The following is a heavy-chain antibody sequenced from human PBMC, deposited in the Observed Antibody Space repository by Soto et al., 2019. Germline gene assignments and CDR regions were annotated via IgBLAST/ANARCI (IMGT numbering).Heavy chain of an antibody. Sequence: ASVKVSCKASGYTFTGYYMHWVRQAPGQGLEWMGWINPNSGGTNYAQKFQGRVTMTRDTSISTAYMELSRLRSDDTAVYYCARRRSISRTTNSCMDVCGQGTTVTVSS. CDR3: ARRRSISRTTNSCMDV. CDR2: INPNSGGT. D-gene: IGHD6-6*01. CDR1: GYTFTGYY. J-gene: IGHJ6*02. V-gene: IGHV1-2*02.